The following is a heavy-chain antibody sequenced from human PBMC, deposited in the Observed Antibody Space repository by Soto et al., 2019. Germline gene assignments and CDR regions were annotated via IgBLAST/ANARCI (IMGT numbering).Heavy chain of an antibody. CDR3: GSGSFPHWFDP. CDR2: LYWDDDK. D-gene: IGHD3-10*01. J-gene: IGHJ5*02. Sequence: QITLKESGPTLVKPTQTLTLTCTYSGFSVTTTGADVGWVRQPPGKALEWLALLYWDDDKRYRPSLKSRLTITKDISKNQVVLTMSNMDPVDTGTYFCGSGSFPHWFDPWGQGILVIVSS. V-gene: IGHV2-5*02. CDR1: GFSVTTTGAD.